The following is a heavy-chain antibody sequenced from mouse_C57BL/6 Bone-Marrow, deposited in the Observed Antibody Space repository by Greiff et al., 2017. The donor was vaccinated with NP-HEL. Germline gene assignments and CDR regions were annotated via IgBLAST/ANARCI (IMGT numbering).Heavy chain of an antibody. CDR2: ISNLAYSI. Sequence: EVKLMESGGGLVQPGGSLKLSCAASGFTFSDYGIAWVRQAPRKGPEWVAFISNLAYSIYYADTVTGRFTISRENAKNTLYLEMSGLRSEDTAMYYCASFISTVVPFAYWGQGTLVTVSA. J-gene: IGHJ3*01. CDR1: GFTFSDYG. D-gene: IGHD1-1*01. V-gene: IGHV5-15*01. CDR3: ASFISTVVPFAY.